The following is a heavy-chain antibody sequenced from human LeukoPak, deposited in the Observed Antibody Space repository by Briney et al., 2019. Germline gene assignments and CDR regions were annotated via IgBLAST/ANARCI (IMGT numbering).Heavy chain of an antibody. CDR2: IYYSGST. V-gene: IGHV4-39*01. CDR3: ARLPIYSCSWKQRGDFDY. CDR1: GGSISSSSYY. J-gene: IGHJ4*02. D-gene: IGHD6-13*01. Sequence: SETLSLTCTVSGGSISSSSYYWGWIRQPPGKGLEWIGSIYYSGSTYYNPSLKSRVTTSVDTSKNQFSLKLSSVTAADTAVYYCARLPIYSCSWKQRGDFDYWGQGTLVTVSS.